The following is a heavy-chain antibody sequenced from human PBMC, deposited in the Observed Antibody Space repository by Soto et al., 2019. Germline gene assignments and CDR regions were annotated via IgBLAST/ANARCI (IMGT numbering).Heavy chain of an antibody. D-gene: IGHD1-26*01. CDR1: GFTFSNAW. CDR2: IKSKTDGGTT. V-gene: IGHV3-15*01. Sequence: EVQLVESGGGLVKPGGSLRLSCAASGFTFSNAWMSWVRQAPGNGLEWVGRIKSKTDGGTTDYAAPMKGRCTISRDDSKNTLYLQMNRLKAEATAVYYCTSAGRVVRYPQSHYSCCMVFWGQWTTVTVS. J-gene: IGHJ6*02. CDR3: TSAGRVVRYPQSHYSCCMVF.